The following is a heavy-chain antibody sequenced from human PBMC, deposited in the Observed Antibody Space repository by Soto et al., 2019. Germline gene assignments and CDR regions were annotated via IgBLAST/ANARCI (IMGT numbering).Heavy chain of an antibody. J-gene: IGHJ4*02. Sequence: GGSLRLSCAASGFTFSSYSMNWVRQAPGKGLEWVSSISSSSSYIYYADSVKGRFTISRDNAKNSLYLQMNSLRAEDTAVYYCARKPAATNERESDYWGQGTLVTVSS. CDR2: ISSSSSYI. CDR3: ARKPAATNERESDY. D-gene: IGHD2-2*01. V-gene: IGHV3-21*01. CDR1: GFTFSSYS.